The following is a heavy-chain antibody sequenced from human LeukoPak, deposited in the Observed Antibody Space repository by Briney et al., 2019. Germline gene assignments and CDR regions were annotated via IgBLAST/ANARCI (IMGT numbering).Heavy chain of an antibody. D-gene: IGHD1-26*01. CDR3: AKDGTLFDY. Sequence: GGSLRLSCEASGFTFSSYAMSWVRQAPGKGLEWVSGISTNGGSTSYADSVKGRLTVSRDNPRNMLYMEMNSLRVEDTAVYYCAKDGTLFDYWGQGTLVTVSS. CDR1: GFTFSSYA. V-gene: IGHV3-23*01. J-gene: IGHJ4*02. CDR2: ISTNGGST.